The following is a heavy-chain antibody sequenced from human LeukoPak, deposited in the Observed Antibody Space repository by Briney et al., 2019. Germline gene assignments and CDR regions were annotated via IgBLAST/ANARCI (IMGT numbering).Heavy chain of an antibody. Sequence: GGSLRLSCAASGFTFSSYGMSWVRQAPGKGLEWVSAISGSGGSTYYADSVKGRFTISRDNSKNTLYLQMNSLRPEDMALYYCAKETIYCSGGSCYHDAFDIWGQGTMVTVSS. V-gene: IGHV3-23*01. D-gene: IGHD2-15*01. J-gene: IGHJ3*02. CDR3: AKETIYCSGGSCYHDAFDI. CDR1: GFTFSSYG. CDR2: ISGSGGST.